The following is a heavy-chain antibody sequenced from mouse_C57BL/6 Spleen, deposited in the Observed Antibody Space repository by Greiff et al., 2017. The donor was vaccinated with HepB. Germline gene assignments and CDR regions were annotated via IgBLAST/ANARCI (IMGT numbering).Heavy chain of an antibody. D-gene: IGHD1-1*01. V-gene: IGHV1-50*01. CDR3: ARGETTVAPFAY. J-gene: IGHJ3*01. Sequence: QVQLQQPGAELVKPGASVKLSCKASGYTFTSYWMQWVKQRPGQGLEWIGEIDPSDSYTNYNQKFKGKATLTVDTSSSTAYMQLSSLTSEDSAVYYWARGETTVAPFAYWGQGTLVTVSA. CDR2: IDPSDSYT. CDR1: GYTFTSYW.